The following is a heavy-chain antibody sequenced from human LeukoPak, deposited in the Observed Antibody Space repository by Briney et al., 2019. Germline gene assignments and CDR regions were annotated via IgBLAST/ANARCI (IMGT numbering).Heavy chain of an antibody. D-gene: IGHD1-1*01. CDR2: INAYNGNT. V-gene: IGHV1-18*04. CDR1: GYTFTGYY. Sequence: ASVKVSCKGSGYTFTGYYMHWVRQAPGQGLEWMGWINAYNGNTNYAQKLQGRVTMTTDTSTSTAYMELRSLRFDDTAVYYCARRQGTTLSFDYWGQGTLVTVSS. J-gene: IGHJ4*02. CDR3: ARRQGTTLSFDY.